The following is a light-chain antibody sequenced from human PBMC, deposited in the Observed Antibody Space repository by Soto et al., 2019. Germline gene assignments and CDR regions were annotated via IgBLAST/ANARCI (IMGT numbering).Light chain of an antibody. CDR2: DVS. CDR3: CSYAGSYTLV. J-gene: IGLJ2*01. V-gene: IGLV2-11*01. Sequence: QSVLTQPRSVSGSPGQSVTISCTGTSSDVGGYNYGSWYQQHPGKAPKLMIYDVSKRPSGVPDRFSGSKSGNTASLTISGLQAEDEADYYCCSYAGSYTLVFGGGTKLTVL. CDR1: SSDVGGYNY.